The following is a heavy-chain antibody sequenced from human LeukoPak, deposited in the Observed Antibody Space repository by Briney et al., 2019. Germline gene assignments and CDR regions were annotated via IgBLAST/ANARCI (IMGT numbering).Heavy chain of an antibody. CDR1: GSTFDDYA. D-gene: IGHD5-18*01. J-gene: IGHJ4*02. CDR3: AKDKYSYGYNFDY. Sequence: GGSLRLSCAASGSTFDDYAMHWVRQAPGKGLEWVSLISGDGDSTYYADSVKGRFTISRDNSKNSLYLQMNSLRTEDTALFYCAKDKYSYGYNFDYWGQGTLVTVSS. V-gene: IGHV3-43*02. CDR2: ISGDGDST.